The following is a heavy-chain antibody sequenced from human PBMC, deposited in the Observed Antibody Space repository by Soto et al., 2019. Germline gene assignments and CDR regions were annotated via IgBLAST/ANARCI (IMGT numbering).Heavy chain of an antibody. CDR3: AREGETLERRFSHGLEG. CDR1: GYSFSSYC. D-gene: IGHD1-1*01. Sequence: QVQLVQSETEVKKPGASVKVSCKASGYSFSSYCMHWVRQAPGQGLEWVGWSNVGNGDTKYSQNLQGRVSITRDPSASPLYMEVSSLTSEDTALYYCAREGETLERRFSHGLEGWGQGTMVTVSS. V-gene: IGHV1-3*01. CDR2: SNVGNGDT. J-gene: IGHJ6*02.